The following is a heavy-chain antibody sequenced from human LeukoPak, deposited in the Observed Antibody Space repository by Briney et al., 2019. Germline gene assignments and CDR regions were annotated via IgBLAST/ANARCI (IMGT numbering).Heavy chain of an antibody. CDR1: GYTLSDYH. J-gene: IGHJ3*02. Sequence: ASVKVACKASGYTLSDYHMHWVRQAPGQGLEWMGWINPNSGGTIYAQKFQGRVTMTRDTSITTAYMELSRLRSDDTAVYYCARARAPGDPFDIWGQGTMVTVSS. CDR3: ARARAPGDPFDI. CDR2: INPNSGGT. V-gene: IGHV1-2*02. D-gene: IGHD1-26*01.